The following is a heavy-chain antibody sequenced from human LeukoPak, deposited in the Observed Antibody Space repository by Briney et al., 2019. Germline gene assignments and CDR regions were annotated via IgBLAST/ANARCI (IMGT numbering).Heavy chain of an antibody. CDR2: IWYDGSSK. V-gene: IGHV3-33*06. CDR3: AKGGQSWLPYFDY. D-gene: IGHD5-24*01. Sequence: GGSLRLSCAASGFTFSSYGMHWVRQAPGKGLEWVAVIWYDGSSKYYADSVKGRFTISRDNSKNTLYLQMNSLRAEDTAVYYCAKGGQSWLPYFDYWGQGTLVTVSS. J-gene: IGHJ4*02. CDR1: GFTFSSYG.